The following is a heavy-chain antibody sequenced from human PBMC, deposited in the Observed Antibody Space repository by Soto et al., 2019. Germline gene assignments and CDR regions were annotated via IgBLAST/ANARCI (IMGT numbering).Heavy chain of an antibody. CDR2: MNPSNGNT. CDR3: ARRKERSGPHYFDY. CDR1: GYTFTTYD. D-gene: IGHD6-25*01. V-gene: IGHV1-8*02. Sequence: ASVKVSCKASGYTFTTYDVSWVRQANGQGLEWMGWMNPSNGNTGYAQKFQGRVTMTRNTSISTVYMELSGLRPDDTAVYYCARRKERSGPHYFDYWGQGTRVTVSS. J-gene: IGHJ4*02.